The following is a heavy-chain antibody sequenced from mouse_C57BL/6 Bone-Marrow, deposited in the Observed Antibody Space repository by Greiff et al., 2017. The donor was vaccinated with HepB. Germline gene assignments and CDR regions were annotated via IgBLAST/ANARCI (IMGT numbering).Heavy chain of an antibody. CDR1: GFNIKDDY. D-gene: IGHD1-2*01. V-gene: IGHV14-4*01. CDR2: IDPENGDT. Sequence: VQLQQSGAELVRPGASVKLSCTASGFNIKDDYMHWVKQRPEQGLEWIGWIDPENGDTEYASKFQGKATITADTSSNTAYLQLSSLTSEDTAVYYCTTYGGGYLDYWGQGTTLTVSS. CDR3: TTYGGGYLDY. J-gene: IGHJ2*01.